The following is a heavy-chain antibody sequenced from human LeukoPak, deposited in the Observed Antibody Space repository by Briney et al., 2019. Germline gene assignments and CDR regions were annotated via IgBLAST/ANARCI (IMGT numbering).Heavy chain of an antibody. D-gene: IGHD1-7*01. Sequence: PGGSLRLSCAASGFIFSRFGMHWVRQAPGKGLEWVSYISSSSTIYYADSVKGRFTISRDNAKNSLYLQMNSLRDEDTAVYYCARDVVGNLVGAFDIWGQGTMVSVSS. V-gene: IGHV3-48*02. J-gene: IGHJ3*02. CDR3: ARDVVGNLVGAFDI. CDR1: GFIFSRFG. CDR2: ISSSSTI.